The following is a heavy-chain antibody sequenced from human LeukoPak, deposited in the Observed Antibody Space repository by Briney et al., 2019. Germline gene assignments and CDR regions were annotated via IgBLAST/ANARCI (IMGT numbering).Heavy chain of an antibody. Sequence: GGSLRLSCAASGFSVSSNHMSWVRQAPGKGLEWVSVIYSGGSTYYADFVKGRFTISRDNSKNTLYLQMKSLRAEDTAVYYCARTDETAPAEDFQHWGQGTLVTVSS. CDR1: GFSVSSNH. J-gene: IGHJ1*01. CDR2: IYSGGST. CDR3: ARTDETAPAEDFQH. D-gene: IGHD2-21*02. V-gene: IGHV3-53*01.